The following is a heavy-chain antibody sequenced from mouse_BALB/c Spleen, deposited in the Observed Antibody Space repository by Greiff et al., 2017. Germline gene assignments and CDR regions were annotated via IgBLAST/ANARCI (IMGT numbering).Heavy chain of an antibody. V-gene: IGHV5-17*02. Sequence: DVMLVESGGGLVQPGGSRKLSCAASGFTFSSFGMHWVRQAPEKGLEWVAYISSGSSTIYYADTVKGRFTISRDNPKYTLFLQMTSLRSEDTAMYYCARSYGYYGFYAMDYWGQGTSVTVSS. CDR2: ISSGSSTI. D-gene: IGHD2-3*01. CDR1: GFTFSSFG. J-gene: IGHJ4*01. CDR3: ARSYGYYGFYAMDY.